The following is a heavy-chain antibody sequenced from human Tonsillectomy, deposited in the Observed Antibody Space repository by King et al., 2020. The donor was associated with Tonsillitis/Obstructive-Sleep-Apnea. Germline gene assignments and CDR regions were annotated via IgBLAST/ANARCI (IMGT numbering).Heavy chain of an antibody. CDR2: IIPLCGTA. V-gene: IGHV1-69*12. D-gene: IGHD2-21*01. Sequence: QLVQSGAEVKKPGSSVKVSCKASGGTFSSYAISWVRQAPGQGLEWIGGIIPLCGTANYAQKFQGRGTITAEGSTSTAYMELSSLRSEDTAVYYCARADCGGDCSFDYWGQGTLVTVSS. CDR1: GGTFSSYA. J-gene: IGHJ4*02. CDR3: ARADCGGDCSFDY.